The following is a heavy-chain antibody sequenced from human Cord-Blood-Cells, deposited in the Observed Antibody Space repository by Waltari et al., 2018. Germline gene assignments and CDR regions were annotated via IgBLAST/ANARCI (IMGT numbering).Heavy chain of an antibody. J-gene: IGHJ5*02. CDR3: AVTVTNWFDP. CDR1: GGSISSSSYS. V-gene: IGHV4-39*01. Sequence: QLQLQESGPGLVKPSETLSLTCTVPGGSISSSSYSWGWIRQPPGKGLEWIGSIYYSGSTYYNPSLKSRVTISVDTSKNQFSLKLSSVTAADTAVYYCAVTVTNWFDPWGQGTLVTVSS. D-gene: IGHD4-17*01. CDR2: IYYSGST.